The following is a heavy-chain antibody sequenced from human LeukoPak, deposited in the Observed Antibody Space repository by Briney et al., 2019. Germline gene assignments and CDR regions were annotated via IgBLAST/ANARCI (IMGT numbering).Heavy chain of an antibody. D-gene: IGHD3-22*01. V-gene: IGHV3-74*01. Sequence: GGSLRLSCAASGFTFNNYWMHWVRQAPGKGLVWVPRIDRDGSSTSYADSVKGRFTVSRDNAKNTVYLQMNSLRAEDTAVYYCARITYYSDSSSYYHFDCWGQGTLVTVSS. CDR3: ARITYYSDSSSYYHFDC. CDR1: GFTFNNYW. CDR2: IDRDGSST. J-gene: IGHJ4*02.